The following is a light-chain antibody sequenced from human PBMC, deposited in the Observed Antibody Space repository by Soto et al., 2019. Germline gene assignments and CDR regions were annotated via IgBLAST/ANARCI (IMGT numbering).Light chain of an antibody. V-gene: IGKV3D-11*01. J-gene: IGKJ4*01. CDR3: QQRSNWPLT. Sequence: EMVVTQSPATLSVSPGEGATLSCRASQDVSSNLAWYQQKPGQAPSLLIYGASTRATGTPARFSGSGSGTDFTLTISSLEPEDFAVYYCQQRSNWPLTFGGGTKVDIK. CDR2: GAS. CDR1: QDVSSN.